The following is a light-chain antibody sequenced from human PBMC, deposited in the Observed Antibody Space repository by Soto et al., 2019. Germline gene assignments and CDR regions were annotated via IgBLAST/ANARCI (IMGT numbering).Light chain of an antibody. J-gene: IGKJ4*01. V-gene: IGKV3D-15*01. CDR2: DAS. Sequence: EIEMTQSPVTLSVSPGERTTLSCRASQSVSSSYLAWYQQKPGQAPRLLISDASNRATGIPDRFSGSGSGTDFTLTISGLQSEDFAVYYCQQYNNWPPLTFGGGTKVDIK. CDR3: QQYNNWPPLT. CDR1: QSVSSSY.